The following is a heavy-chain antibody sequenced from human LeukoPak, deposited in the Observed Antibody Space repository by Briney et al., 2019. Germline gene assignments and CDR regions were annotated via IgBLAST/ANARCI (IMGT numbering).Heavy chain of an antibody. D-gene: IGHD1-7*01. CDR1: GFTFRNYW. V-gene: IGHV3-7*01. J-gene: IGHJ4*02. CDR2: IKQDGSER. Sequence: QPGGSLRLSCAASGFTFRNYWMTWVRQAPGKGPEWVANIKQDGSERNYVDSVKGRYTIARDNAKNSLYLQMTSLRGEDTAVYYCASRAGKPGNTPWCFDYWGQGALVTV. CDR3: ASRAGKPGNTPWCFDY.